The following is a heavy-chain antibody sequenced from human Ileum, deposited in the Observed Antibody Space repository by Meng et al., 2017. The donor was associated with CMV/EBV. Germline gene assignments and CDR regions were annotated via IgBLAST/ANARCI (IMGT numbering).Heavy chain of an antibody. Sequence: GESLKISCKGSGYTFTNNWIGWVRQMPGKGLEWMGSIYPPDSDTRYSPSFQGQVTISVDKSISTAYLQWSSLKASDSAMYYCARPIAVAGWGWFDSWGQGTLVTVSS. D-gene: IGHD6-19*01. CDR1: GYTFTNNW. CDR2: IYPPDSDT. CDR3: ARPIAVAGWGWFDS. J-gene: IGHJ5*01. V-gene: IGHV5-51*01.